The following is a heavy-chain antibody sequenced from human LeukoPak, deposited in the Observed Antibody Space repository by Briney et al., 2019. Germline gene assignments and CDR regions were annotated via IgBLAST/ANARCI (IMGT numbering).Heavy chain of an antibody. CDR3: ARDPPPDGGKWGISFDY. Sequence: SETLSLTCAVYGGSFSGYYWSWIRQPPGKGLEWIGEINHSGSTNYNPSLKSRVTISVDTSKNQFSLKLSSVTAADTAVYYCARDPPPDGGKWGISFDYWGQGTLVTVSS. V-gene: IGHV4-34*01. D-gene: IGHD2-15*01. CDR1: GGSFSGYY. CDR2: INHSGST. J-gene: IGHJ4*02.